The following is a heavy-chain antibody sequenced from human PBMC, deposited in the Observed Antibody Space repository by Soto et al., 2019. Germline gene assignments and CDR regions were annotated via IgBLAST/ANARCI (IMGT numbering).Heavy chain of an antibody. D-gene: IGHD6-19*01. CDR3: ARAPPGYSSGCPDY. V-gene: IGHV3-21*01. Sequence: PGGSLRLSCAASGFTFSGYSMNWVRQAPGKGLEWVSSISSSSSYIYYADSVKGRFTISRDNAKNSLYLQMNSLRAEDTAVYYCARAPPGYSSGCPDYWGQGTLVTVSS. CDR1: GFTFSGYS. CDR2: ISSSSSYI. J-gene: IGHJ4*02.